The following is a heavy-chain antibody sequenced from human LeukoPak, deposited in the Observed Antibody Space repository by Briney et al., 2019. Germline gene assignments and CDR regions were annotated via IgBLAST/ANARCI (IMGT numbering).Heavy chain of an antibody. D-gene: IGHD6-13*01. Sequence: ASETLSLTCTVSGGSISSGDYYWSWIRQPPGKGLEWIGYIYYSGSTYYNPSLKSRVTISVDTSKNQFSLKLSSVTAADTAVYYCARGLAAAGTYYYYYMDVWGKGTTVTVSS. J-gene: IGHJ6*03. CDR1: GGSISSGDYY. V-gene: IGHV4-30-4*08. CDR2: IYYSGST. CDR3: ARGLAAAGTYYYYYMDV.